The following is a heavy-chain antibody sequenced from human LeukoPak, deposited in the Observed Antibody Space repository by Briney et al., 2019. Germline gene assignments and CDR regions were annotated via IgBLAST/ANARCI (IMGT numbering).Heavy chain of an antibody. V-gene: IGHV5-51*01. CDR3: ARRNYYSSAYYSKYYFDY. J-gene: IGHJ4*02. D-gene: IGHD3-22*01. Sequence: GESLKISCKGSGYSFASYWIGWVRQMPGKGLEWMGVVYPGDSDTRYSPSFQGQVTISADKSISTAYLHWSSLKASDTAVYFCARRNYYSSAYYSKYYFDYWGQGTMVTVSS. CDR2: VYPGDSDT. CDR1: GYSFASYW.